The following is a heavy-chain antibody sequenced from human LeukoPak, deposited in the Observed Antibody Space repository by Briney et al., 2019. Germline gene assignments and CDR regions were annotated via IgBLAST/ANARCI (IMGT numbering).Heavy chain of an antibody. D-gene: IGHD3-3*01. J-gene: IGHJ5*02. CDR2: IKQDGSEK. V-gene: IGHV3-7*01. CDR1: GFTFSSYW. CDR3: ARVLYYDFWSGYLLPGWFDP. Sequence: GGSLRLSCAASGFTFSSYWMSWVRQAPGKGLEWVANIKQDGSEKYYVDSVKGRFTISRDNAKNSLYLQMSSLRAEDTAVYYCARVLYYDFWSGYLLPGWFDPWGQGTLVTVSS.